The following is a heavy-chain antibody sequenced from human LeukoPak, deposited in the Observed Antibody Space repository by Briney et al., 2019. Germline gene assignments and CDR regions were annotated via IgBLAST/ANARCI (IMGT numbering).Heavy chain of an antibody. CDR3: ARTAMVYPSKFDY. J-gene: IGHJ4*02. CDR1: GYTFTSYD. Sequence: ASVKVSCKASGYTFTSYDINWVRQATGQGLEWMGWMNPNSGDTGYAQKFQGRVTMTRNTSISTAYMELSSLRSEDTAVYYCARTAMVYPSKFDYWGQGTLVTVSS. D-gene: IGHD5-18*01. V-gene: IGHV1-8*01. CDR2: MNPNSGDT.